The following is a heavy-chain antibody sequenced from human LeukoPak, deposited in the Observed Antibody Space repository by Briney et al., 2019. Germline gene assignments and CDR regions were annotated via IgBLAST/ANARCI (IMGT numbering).Heavy chain of an antibody. Sequence: SETLCLTRVVCVDFLRSSSYYWGWIRQPPGRGLGWLGRIHYSASTYYPPYLKCRVTISIDTSKSQFSLKLSSLTAADTAVYYCARDKRGNAYSSDWFDGWGQGTMVTVSS. D-gene: IGHD6-19*01. CDR2: IHYSAST. CDR3: ARDKRGNAYSSDWFDG. CDR1: VDFLRSSSYY. J-gene: IGHJ5*02. V-gene: IGHV4-39*07.